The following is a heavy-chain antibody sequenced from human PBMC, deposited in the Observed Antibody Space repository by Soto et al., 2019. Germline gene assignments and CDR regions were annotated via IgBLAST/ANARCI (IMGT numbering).Heavy chain of an antibody. CDR2: IWYDGTST. CDR1: GFTFSSYG. V-gene: IGHV3-33*08. Sequence: GGSLRLSCAASGFTFSSYGMHWVRQAPGKGLEWVAVIWYDGTSTTYADSVKGRFTISRDNAKNTLSLQMNSLRAEDTAVYYCARGDRGAFDLWGQGTVVTVSS. D-gene: IGHD1-26*01. CDR3: ARGDRGAFDL. J-gene: IGHJ3*01.